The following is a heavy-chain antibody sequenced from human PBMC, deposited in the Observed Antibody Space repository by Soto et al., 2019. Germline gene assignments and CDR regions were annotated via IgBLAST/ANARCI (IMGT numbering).Heavy chain of an antibody. Sequence: ASVNVSCKASGYTFASYGISWVRQAPGQGLEWMGWISAYNGNTNYAQKLQGRVTMTTDTFTRTAYMEVRSLRSDDTAVYYCAREGTCSSTSCPTYFSFGMDVWG. CDR2: ISAYNGNT. CDR3: AREGTCSSTSCPTYFSFGMDV. CDR1: GYTFASYG. V-gene: IGHV1-18*01. J-gene: IGHJ6*02. D-gene: IGHD2-2*01.